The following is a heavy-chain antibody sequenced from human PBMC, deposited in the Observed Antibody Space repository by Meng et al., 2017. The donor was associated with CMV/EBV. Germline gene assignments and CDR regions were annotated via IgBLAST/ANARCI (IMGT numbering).Heavy chain of an antibody. Sequence: SGYTVTGYYIHWARQDPGQGLEWMGWINPDSGDTILEQKFQGRVTMTRDTSLTTAYMELNRLRSDDTAVYYCATSSVEVMIYAGLDYWGQGTLVTVSS. CDR1: GYTVTGYY. D-gene: IGHD2/OR15-2a*01. V-gene: IGHV1-2*02. J-gene: IGHJ4*02. CDR3: ATSSVEVMIYAGLDY. CDR2: INPDSGDT.